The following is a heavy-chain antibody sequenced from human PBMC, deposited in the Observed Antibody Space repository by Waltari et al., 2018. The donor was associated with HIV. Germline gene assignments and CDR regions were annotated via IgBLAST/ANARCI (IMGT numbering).Heavy chain of an antibody. D-gene: IGHD3-10*01. V-gene: IGHV5-10-1*01. CDR1: GYSFTSYW. Sequence: EVQLVQSGAEVKQPGESLRISCKGSGYSFTSYWISWVRQMPGKGLVWMGRIDPRDSYTNYRPSFQGHLTISAAKSISTAYLQGSSLKASDTAMYYCAKLRSGSYDWFDPWGQGTLVTVSS. J-gene: IGHJ5*02. CDR2: IDPRDSYT. CDR3: AKLRSGSYDWFDP.